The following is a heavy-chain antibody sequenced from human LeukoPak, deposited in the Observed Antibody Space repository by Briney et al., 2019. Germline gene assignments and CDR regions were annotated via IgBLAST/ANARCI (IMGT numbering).Heavy chain of an antibody. CDR1: GYSISSGYY. D-gene: IGHD2-21*01. CDR2: TSSSDAGT. CDR3: AKAPVTSCRGAYCYPFDS. J-gene: IGHJ4*02. V-gene: IGHV3-23*01. Sequence: ETLSLTCTVSGYSISSGYYWGWIRQPPGKGLEWVAATSSSDAGTYHADSVRGRFTISRDNSKNTLYLQMNSLRAEDAAVYFCAKAPVTSCRGAYCYPFDSWGQGTLVTVSS.